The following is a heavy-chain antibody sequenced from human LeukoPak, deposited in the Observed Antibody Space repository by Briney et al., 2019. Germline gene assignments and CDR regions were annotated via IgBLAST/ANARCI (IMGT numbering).Heavy chain of an antibody. D-gene: IGHD3-22*01. CDR2: IYYSGST. CDR1: GGSISSSSYY. CDR3: ARVRLLGYDSSGYQIYYYYYYMDV. J-gene: IGHJ6*03. Sequence: PSETLSLTCTVSGGSISSSSYYWGWIRQPPGKGLEWIGSIYYSGSTYYNPSLKSRVTISVDTSKNQFSLKLSSVTAADTAVYYCARVRLLGYDSSGYQIYYYYYYMDVWGKGTTVTVSS. V-gene: IGHV4-39*07.